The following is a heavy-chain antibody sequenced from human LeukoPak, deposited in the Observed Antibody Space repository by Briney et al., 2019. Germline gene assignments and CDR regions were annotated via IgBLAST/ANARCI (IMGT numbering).Heavy chain of an antibody. CDR3: ARYSGSYLGHFDY. CDR2: INAGNGNT. D-gene: IGHD1-26*01. J-gene: IGHJ4*02. CDR1: GYTFTSYA. Sequence: ASVKVSCKASGYTFTSYAMHWVRQAPGQRLEWMGWINAGNGNTKYSQKFQGRVTITRDTSASTAYMGLSSLRSEDTAVYYCARYSGSYLGHFDYWGQGTLVTVSS. V-gene: IGHV1-3*01.